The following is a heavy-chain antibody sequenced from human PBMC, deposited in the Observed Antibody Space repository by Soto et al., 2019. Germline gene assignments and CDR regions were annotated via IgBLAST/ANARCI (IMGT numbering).Heavy chain of an antibody. CDR3: ASEDIVVVPAGIDYYYYYGMDF. CDR2: IIPIFGTA. V-gene: IGHV1-69*01. J-gene: IGHJ6*02. D-gene: IGHD2-2*01. Sequence: QVQLVQSGAEVKKPGSSVKVSCKASGGTFSSYAISWVRQAPGQGHEWMGGIIPIFGTANYAQEFQGRVTVSADEFTSTAYMELSSLRSEDTAVYYCASEDIVVVPAGIDYYYYYGMDFWGQGTTVTVSS. CDR1: GGTFSSYA.